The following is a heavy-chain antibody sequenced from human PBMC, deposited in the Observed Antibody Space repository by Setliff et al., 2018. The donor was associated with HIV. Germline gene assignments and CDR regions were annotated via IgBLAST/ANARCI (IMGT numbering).Heavy chain of an antibody. CDR1: GGSITSSY. V-gene: IGHV4-4*07. J-gene: IGHJ4*02. Sequence: SETLSLTCTVSGGSITSSYWSWIRQPAGRGLEWIGRIYTSGSTNYNPSLKSRVTMSIDTSKKQFSLKLASVTAADTAVYYCARGGSYDTFDYWGQGTLVTVSS. CDR3: ARGGSYDTFDY. CDR2: IYTSGST. D-gene: IGHD3-22*01.